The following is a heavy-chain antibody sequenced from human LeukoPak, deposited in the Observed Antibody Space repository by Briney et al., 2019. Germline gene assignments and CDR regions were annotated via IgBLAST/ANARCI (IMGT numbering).Heavy chain of an antibody. Sequence: GSLRLSCAASGFTFSSYWMSWVRQAPGKGLEWVSYISSSGNTTYNADSVKGRFSITRDNAKNSLYLQMNSLRAEDTAVYYCARDGGSAWFLDYWGQGTLVTVSS. V-gene: IGHV3-48*03. CDR1: GFTFSSYW. CDR3: ARDGGSAWFLDY. CDR2: ISSSGNTT. J-gene: IGHJ4*02. D-gene: IGHD6-19*01.